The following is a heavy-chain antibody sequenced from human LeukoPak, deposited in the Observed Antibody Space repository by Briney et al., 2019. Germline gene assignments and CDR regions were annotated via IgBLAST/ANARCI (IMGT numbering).Heavy chain of an antibody. CDR2: IWYDGSNK. Sequence: GRSLRLSCAASGLTFSSYGMHWVRQAPGKGLEWVAVIWYDGSNKYYADSVKGRFTISRDNSKNTLYLQMNSLRAEDTAVYYCARARTTVTTGNWYFDLWGRGTLVTVSS. D-gene: IGHD4-17*01. CDR3: ARARTTVTTGNWYFDL. J-gene: IGHJ2*01. CDR1: GLTFSSYG. V-gene: IGHV3-33*01.